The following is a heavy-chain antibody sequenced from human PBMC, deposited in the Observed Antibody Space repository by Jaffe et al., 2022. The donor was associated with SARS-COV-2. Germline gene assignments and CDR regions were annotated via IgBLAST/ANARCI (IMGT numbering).Heavy chain of an antibody. V-gene: IGHV5-51*01. CDR2: ILPADSDT. CDR1: GYTFRTYW. Sequence: EVQLVQSGAEVKKPGESLRISCQGSGYTFRTYWIAWVRQMPGKGLEWMGIILPADSDTRYSPSFQGQVTISADESVSAAYLQWSSLKASDSGMYFCARMYLGFFTTWGQGTLVTVSS. CDR3: ARMYLGFFTT. J-gene: IGHJ1*01. D-gene: IGHD2-8*01.